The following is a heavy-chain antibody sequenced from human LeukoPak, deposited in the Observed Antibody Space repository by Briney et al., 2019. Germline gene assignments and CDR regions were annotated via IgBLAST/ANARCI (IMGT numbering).Heavy chain of an antibody. V-gene: IGHV3-30*18. CDR3: AKEAIDPESQYYYDSSGYLDY. D-gene: IGHD3-22*01. CDR1: GFTFSSYG. J-gene: IGHJ4*02. Sequence: HPGGSLRLSCAASGFTFSSYGMHWVRQAPGKGLEWVAVISYDGSNKYYADSVKGRFTISRDNSKNTLYLQMNSLRAEDTAVYYCAKEAIDPESQYYYDSSGYLDYWGQGTLVTVSS. CDR2: ISYDGSNK.